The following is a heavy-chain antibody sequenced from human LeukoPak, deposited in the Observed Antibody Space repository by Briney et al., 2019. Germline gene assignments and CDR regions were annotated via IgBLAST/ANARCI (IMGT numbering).Heavy chain of an antibody. J-gene: IGHJ6*03. CDR1: GGSISSSSYY. CDR2: IYYSGGT. CDR3: ARHGVEATPDYYYMDV. D-gene: IGHD1-26*01. V-gene: IGHV4-39*01. Sequence: SETLSLTCTVSGGSISSSSYYWGWIRQPPGKGLEWIGSIYYSGGTYYNPSLKSRVTISVDTSKNQFSLKLSSVTAADTAVYYCARHGVEATPDYYYMDVWGKGTTVTVSS.